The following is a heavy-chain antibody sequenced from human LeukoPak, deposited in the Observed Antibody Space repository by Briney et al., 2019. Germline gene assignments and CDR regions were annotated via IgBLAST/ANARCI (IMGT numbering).Heavy chain of an antibody. CDR3: ARDWGGSSPFDS. D-gene: IGHD2-21*01. CDR1: GFTFNSYA. Sequence: GGSLRLSCAASGFTFNSYAIHWVRQAPGKGLEWVSIILYSGSDKFYADSVEGRFSISRDNSKNMVYLHMNSLRPDDTAVYYCARDWGGSSPFDSWGQGTLVTVSS. V-gene: IGHV3-30*01. CDR2: ILYSGSDK. J-gene: IGHJ4*02.